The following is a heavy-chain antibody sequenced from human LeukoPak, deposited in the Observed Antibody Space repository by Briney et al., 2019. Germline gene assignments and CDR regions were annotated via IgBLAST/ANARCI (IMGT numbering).Heavy chain of an antibody. CDR1: GFIFSSYS. CDR2: ISSSSTYI. CDR3: GREIQAPGKTLEY. Sequence: GGSLRLSCAASGFIFSSYSMNWVRQAPGKGLEWVSSISSSSTYIYYADSVKGRFTISRDNAKNTLYLQMNSLRGEDTAVYYCGREIQAPGKTLEYWGQGTLVTVSS. V-gene: IGHV3-21*01. J-gene: IGHJ4*02.